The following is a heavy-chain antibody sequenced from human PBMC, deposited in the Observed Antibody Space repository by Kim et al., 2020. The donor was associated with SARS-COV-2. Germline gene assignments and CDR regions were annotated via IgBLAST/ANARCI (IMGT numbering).Heavy chain of an antibody. CDR1: GGSISSSSYY. CDR3: ARGPRRDYYGSGSLLTIFAY. V-gene: IGHV4-39*07. CDR2: IYYSGST. Sequence: SETLSLTCTVSGGSISSSSYYWGWIRQPPGQGLEWIGCIYYSGSTYYNPSLKSRVTISVATSKNQFSLKLSSVTAADTAVYYCARGPRRDYYGSGSLLTIFAYWGQGTLVSVSP. J-gene: IGHJ4*02. D-gene: IGHD3-10*01.